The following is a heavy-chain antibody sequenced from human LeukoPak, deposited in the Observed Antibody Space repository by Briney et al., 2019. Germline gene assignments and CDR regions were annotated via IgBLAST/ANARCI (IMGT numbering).Heavy chain of an antibody. CDR3: AKDIAQGYTFGSIEQDY. CDR2: ISESGSGT. CDR1: GLTFSRYA. V-gene: IGHV3-23*01. D-gene: IGHD5-18*01. J-gene: IGHJ4*02. Sequence: GGSLRLSCAVSGLTFSRYAMSWVRQAPGKGLEWVSAISESGSGTYYADSVKGRLTISRDNSKDTLSLQMNSLRAEDTAVYYCAKDIAQGYTFGSIEQDYWGQGTLVTVSS.